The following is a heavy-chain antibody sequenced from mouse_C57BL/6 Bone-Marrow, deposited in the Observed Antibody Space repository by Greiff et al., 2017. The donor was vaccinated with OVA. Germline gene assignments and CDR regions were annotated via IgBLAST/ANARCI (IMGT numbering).Heavy chain of an antibody. Sequence: EVKLQQPGPGLVKPSQSLSLTCSVTGYSITSGYYWNWIRQFPGNKLEWMGYITYDGSNNYNPSLKNRISITRDTSKNQFFLKLNSVTTEDTATYYCARERVYYGSSYGYAMDYWGQGTSVTVSS. D-gene: IGHD1-1*01. CDR1: GYSITSGYY. J-gene: IGHJ4*01. CDR2: ITYDGSN. V-gene: IGHV3-6*01. CDR3: ARERVYYGSSYGYAMDY.